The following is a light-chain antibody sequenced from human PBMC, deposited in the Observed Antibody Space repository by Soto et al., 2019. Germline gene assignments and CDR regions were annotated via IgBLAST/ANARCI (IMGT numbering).Light chain of an antibody. CDR1: QSLVDSDGNTY. V-gene: IGKV2-30*01. J-gene: IGKJ1*01. CDR2: KVS. CDR3: MQGTHWSGT. Sequence: DVVMTQSPLSLPVTLGQPASISCRSSQSLVDSDGNTYLNWFQQRPGQSPRRLIYKVSNRDSGVPDRFSGSGSGTDFTLKISRVEPEDVGVYYCMQGTHWSGTFGQGTKVEIK.